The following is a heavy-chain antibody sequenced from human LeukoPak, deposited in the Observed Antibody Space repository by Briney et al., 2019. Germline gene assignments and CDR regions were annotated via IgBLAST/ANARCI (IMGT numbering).Heavy chain of an antibody. V-gene: IGHV3-64D*06. D-gene: IGHD6-19*01. CDR2: ISSNGGST. CDR1: GFTFSSYA. CDR3: ARFSGWAAFDI. Sequence: PGGSLRLSCSASGFTFSSYAMHWVRQAPGKGLEYVSAISSNGGSTYYADSVKGRFTISRDNSKNTLYLQMSSLRAEDTAVYYCARFSGWAAFDIWGQGTMVTVSS. J-gene: IGHJ3*02.